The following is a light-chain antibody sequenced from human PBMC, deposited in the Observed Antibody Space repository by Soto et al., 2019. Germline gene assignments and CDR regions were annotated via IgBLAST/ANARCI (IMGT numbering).Light chain of an antibody. J-gene: IGLJ3*02. Sequence: QSVLTQPASVSGSPGQSITMSCTGSSSDIGTYNFVSWYQQHAGKAPRLILYEVSNRPSGVSSRFSGSNSGNSASLTISGLQPEDEAHYFCSSYSATSTLVFGGGTKLTVL. CDR3: SSYSATSTLV. CDR2: EVS. V-gene: IGLV2-14*01. CDR1: SSDIGTYNF.